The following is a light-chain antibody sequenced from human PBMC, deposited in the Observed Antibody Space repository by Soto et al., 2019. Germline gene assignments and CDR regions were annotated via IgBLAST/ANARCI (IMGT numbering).Light chain of an antibody. CDR1: QSVSSSF. CDR2: GAS. V-gene: IGKV3-20*01. J-gene: IGKJ1*01. CDR3: QQYDSSPWT. Sequence: EIVLTQSPGTLSLSPGERATLSCRASQSVSSSFLAWYQQKPGQAPRLLIYGASSRATGIPDRFSGSGSGTDFTLTISRLEPEDFAVYYGQQYDSSPWTFGQGTNVEIK.